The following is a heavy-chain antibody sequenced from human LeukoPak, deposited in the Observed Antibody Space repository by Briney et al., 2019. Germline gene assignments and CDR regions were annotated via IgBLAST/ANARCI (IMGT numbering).Heavy chain of an antibody. J-gene: IGHJ6*02. D-gene: IGHD6-13*01. CDR2: INHSGST. Sequence: SETLSLTCAVYGGSFSGYYWSWIRQPPGKGLEWIGEINHSGSTNYNPSLKSRVTISVDTSKNQFSLKLSSVTAADTAVYYCARGHRTGIASYYYYGMDVWGQGTTVIVSS. V-gene: IGHV4-34*01. CDR3: ARGHRTGIASYYYYGMDV. CDR1: GGSFSGYY.